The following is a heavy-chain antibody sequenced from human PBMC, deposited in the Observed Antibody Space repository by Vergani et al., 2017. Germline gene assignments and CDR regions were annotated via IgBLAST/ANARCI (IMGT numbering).Heavy chain of an antibody. J-gene: IGHJ4*02. CDR2: IIPIFGTA. CDR3: ARGEGNDGWGYFDY. CDR1: GGTFSSYA. V-gene: IGHV1-69*13. D-gene: IGHD1-1*01. Sequence: QLVQSGAEVRKPGASLKVSCKASGGTFSSYAISWVRQAPGQGLEWMGGIIPIFGTANYAQKFQGRVTITADESTSTAYMQLSSLRSEDTAVYYCARGEGNDGWGYFDYWGQGTLVTVSS.